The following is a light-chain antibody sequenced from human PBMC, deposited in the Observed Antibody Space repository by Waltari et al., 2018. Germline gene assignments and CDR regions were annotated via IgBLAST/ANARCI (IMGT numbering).Light chain of an antibody. CDR1: QSVSSSY. Sequence: EIVLTQSPGTLSSSPGERVTLSCRASQSVSSSYLAWYPQKPGQAPRLLIYGASSRATGIPDRFSGSGSGTDFTLKISRVEADDVGVYYCMQGTRWPTFGQGTKVEIK. J-gene: IGKJ1*01. CDR3: MQGTRWPT. CDR2: GAS. V-gene: IGKV3-20*01.